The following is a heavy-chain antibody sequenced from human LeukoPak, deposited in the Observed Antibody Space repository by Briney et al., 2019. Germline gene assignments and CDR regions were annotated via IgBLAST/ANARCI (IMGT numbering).Heavy chain of an antibody. J-gene: IGHJ4*02. CDR1: RFTFSSYS. D-gene: IGHD6-13*01. V-gene: IGHV3-21*01. CDR3: ARDSIQQQLVLEDRGYPYYFEH. CDR2: ISSGNYI. Sequence: TGGSLRLSCAASRFTFSSYSMNWVRQAPGKGLEWVSSISSGNYIYYADSVKGRFTISRDNAKNSLYLQMNSLRAEDTAVYYCARDSIQQQLVLEDRGYPYYFEHWGQGTLVTVSS.